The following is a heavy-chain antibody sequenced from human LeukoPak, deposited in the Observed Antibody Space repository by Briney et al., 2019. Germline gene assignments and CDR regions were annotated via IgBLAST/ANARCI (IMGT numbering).Heavy chain of an antibody. CDR1: GYIFNSYY. D-gene: IGHD3-10*01. J-gene: IGHJ4*02. Sequence: ASVKVSCKASGYIFNSYYMHWVRQAPGQGLEWMGIINPSDGSTSYKQKFQGRVTMTRDTSTSTVYMELNSLRPEDTAVYYCARVPYYYGSGSYYDSGFDYWGQGTLVTVSS. CDR3: ARVPYYYGSGSYYDSGFDY. V-gene: IGHV1-46*02. CDR2: INPSDGST.